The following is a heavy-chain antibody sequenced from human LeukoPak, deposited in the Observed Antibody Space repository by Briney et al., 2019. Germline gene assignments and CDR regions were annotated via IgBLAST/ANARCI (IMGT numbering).Heavy chain of an antibody. Sequence: PGGSLRLSCAASGFTFSSYGMHWVRQAPGKGLEWVAFIRYDGSNKYYADSVKGRFTISRDNSKNTLYLQMNSLRADDTAAYYCAKGLGSGVRGTFDYWGQGTLVPVSS. V-gene: IGHV3-30*02. CDR1: GFTFSSYG. CDR3: AKGLGSGVRGTFDY. CDR2: IRYDGSNK. J-gene: IGHJ4*02. D-gene: IGHD3-10*01.